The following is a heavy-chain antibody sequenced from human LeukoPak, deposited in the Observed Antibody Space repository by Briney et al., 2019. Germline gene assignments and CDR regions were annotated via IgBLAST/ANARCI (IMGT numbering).Heavy chain of an antibody. CDR2: ISWKSGSI. J-gene: IGHJ4*02. CDR3: VKGGAVAGTFEF. D-gene: IGHD6-19*01. Sequence: GGSLRLSCVVSGFTFDDYAMYWVRQAPGKGLEWVSGISWKSGSIGYADSVKGRFTISRDDAKNSLYLEMKSLRTEDTALYYCVKGGAVAGTFEFWGQGTLVTVSS. CDR1: GFTFDDYA. V-gene: IGHV3-9*01.